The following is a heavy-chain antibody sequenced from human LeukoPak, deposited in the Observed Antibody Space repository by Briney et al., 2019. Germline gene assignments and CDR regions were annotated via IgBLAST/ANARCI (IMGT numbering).Heavy chain of an antibody. CDR3: AIIGGDCSSTSCYNY. Sequence: PGGSLRLSCAASGFTFSSYGMHWVRQAPGKGLEWVAFIQYDGSNKYYADSVKGRFTISRDNSKNTLYLQMNSLRAEDTAAYYCAIIGGDCSSTSCYNYWGQGTLVTVSS. V-gene: IGHV3-30*02. CDR1: GFTFSSYG. J-gene: IGHJ4*02. D-gene: IGHD2-2*02. CDR2: IQYDGSNK.